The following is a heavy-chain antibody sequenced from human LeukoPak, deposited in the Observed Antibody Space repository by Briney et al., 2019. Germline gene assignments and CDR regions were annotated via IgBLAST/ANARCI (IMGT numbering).Heavy chain of an antibody. CDR3: AKGPGEGDMGTVTPLDY. CDR1: GFTFDDYA. Sequence: GGSLRLSCAASGFTFDDYAMHWVRQAPGKGLEWVSGISWNSGSIGYADSVKGRFTISRDNAKNSLYLQMNSLRAEDTALYYCAKGPGEGDMGTVTPLDYWGQGTLVTVSS. V-gene: IGHV3-9*01. J-gene: IGHJ4*02. CDR2: ISWNSGSI. D-gene: IGHD4-17*01.